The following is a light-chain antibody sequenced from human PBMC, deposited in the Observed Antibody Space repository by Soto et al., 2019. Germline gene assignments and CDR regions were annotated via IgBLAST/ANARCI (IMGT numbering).Light chain of an antibody. V-gene: IGLV1-51*01. Sequence: QSVLTQPPSVSAAPGQTVTISCSGSSSNIGSKFVSWYQHLPRTAPKLLIYDDNKRPSGIPDRFSGSKSGTSATLGITGLQTGDEADYYCGTWDSSLSAGVFGGGTKVTVL. CDR3: GTWDSSLSAGV. CDR1: SSNIGSKF. CDR2: DDN. J-gene: IGLJ3*02.